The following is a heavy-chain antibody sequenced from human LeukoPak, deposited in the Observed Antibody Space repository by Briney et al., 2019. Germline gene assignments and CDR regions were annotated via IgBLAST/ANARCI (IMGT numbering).Heavy chain of an antibody. CDR1: GYTFTSYG. CDR3: ARDCQSSGWRYYCGMDV. CDR2: ISAYNGNK. D-gene: IGHD6-19*01. Sequence: ASVKVSCKASGYTFTSYGISWVRQAPGQGLEWMGWISAYNGNKNYAQKLQGRVTMTTDTSTSTAYMELRSLRSDDTAVYYCARDCQSSGWRYYCGMDVWGQGTTVTVSS. J-gene: IGHJ6*02. V-gene: IGHV1-18*01.